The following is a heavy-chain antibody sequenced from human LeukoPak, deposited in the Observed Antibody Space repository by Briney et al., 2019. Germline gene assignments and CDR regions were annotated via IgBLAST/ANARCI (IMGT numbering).Heavy chain of an antibody. CDR2: ISSSGSTI. D-gene: IGHD5-24*01. Sequence: GGSLRLSCAASGFTFSSYEMNWVRQAPGKGLEWVSYISSSGSTIYYADSVKGRFTISRDNAKNSLYLQMNSLRAEDTAVYYCAKDRVSGDGYNSLDYWGQGTLVTASS. J-gene: IGHJ4*02. V-gene: IGHV3-48*03. CDR1: GFTFSSYE. CDR3: AKDRVSGDGYNSLDY.